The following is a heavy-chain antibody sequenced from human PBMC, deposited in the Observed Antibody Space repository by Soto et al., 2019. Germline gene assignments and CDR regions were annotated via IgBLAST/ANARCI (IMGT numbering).Heavy chain of an antibody. J-gene: IGHJ6*02. Sequence: SETLSLTCAVSGGSFSGYYWTWIRQPPGKGLEWIGEINHSGSTNYNPSLKSRVSISVDRSKNQFSLKLSSVTAADTAVYYCARAPIGYYDSSGYYYYYYYGMDVWGQGTTVTVSS. CDR3: ARAPIGYYDSSGYYYYYYYGMDV. V-gene: IGHV4-34*01. D-gene: IGHD3-22*01. CDR1: GGSFSGYY. CDR2: INHSGST.